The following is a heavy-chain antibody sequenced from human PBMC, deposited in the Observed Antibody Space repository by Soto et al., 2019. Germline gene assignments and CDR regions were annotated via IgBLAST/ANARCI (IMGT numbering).Heavy chain of an antibody. V-gene: IGHV4-59*08. CDR3: ARTFWSGLRLDYYYMDV. J-gene: IGHJ6*03. CDR1: GGSLSNYY. D-gene: IGHD3-3*01. Sequence: LSLTCTVSGGSLSNYYWSWIRQPPGKGLEWIGYISYSGSTNYNPSLRSLVSISVDRSKNQFSLRLGSVTAADTAVYHCARTFWSGLRLDYYYMDVWGKGTTVTVSS. CDR2: ISYSGST.